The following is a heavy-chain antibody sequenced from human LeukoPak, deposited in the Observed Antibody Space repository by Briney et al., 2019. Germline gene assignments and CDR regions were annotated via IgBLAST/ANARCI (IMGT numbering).Heavy chain of an antibody. CDR1: GLTFSTYG. CDR3: AKNRGNYYYFDY. V-gene: IGHV3-23*01. CDR2: IGGSGDST. Sequence: GGSLRLSCAASGLTFSTYGMTWVRQAPGKGLEWVSAIGGSGDSTYYADSVKGRFTISRDNSKNTLYLQMNSLRAEDTAVYYCAKNRGNYYYFDYWGQGTLVTVSS. J-gene: IGHJ4*02. D-gene: IGHD4-11*01.